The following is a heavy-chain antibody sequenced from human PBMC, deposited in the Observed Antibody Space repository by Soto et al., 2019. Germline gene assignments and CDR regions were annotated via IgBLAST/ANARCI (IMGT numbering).Heavy chain of an antibody. CDR1: GFTFSAYY. D-gene: IGHD3-3*01. V-gene: IGHV3-11*04. J-gene: IGHJ6*02. Sequence: PGGSLRLSCAASGFTFSAYYMSWIRQAPGKGLEWISYISSSSGTIYYADSVKGRFTISRDNAKNSLYLQMNSLRDEDTAVYYCARVEGGYYDFWSGYYTKFYYYYGMDVWGQGTTVTVSS. CDR3: ARVEGGYYDFWSGYYTKFYYYYGMDV. CDR2: ISSSSGTI.